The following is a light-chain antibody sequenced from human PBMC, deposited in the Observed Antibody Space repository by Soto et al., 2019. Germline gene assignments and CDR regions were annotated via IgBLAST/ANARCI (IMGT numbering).Light chain of an antibody. CDR3: SSYSSSSILV. CDR2: DVS. CDR1: SSDVGGYNY. Sequence: QSVLTQPASVSGSPGQSINISCTGTSSDVGGYNYVTWYQQHPGKVPKLMIYDVSNRPSGVSNRFSGSKSGNTASLTISGLQAEDEADYYCSSYSSSSILVFGGGTKVTVL. J-gene: IGLJ2*01. V-gene: IGLV2-14*01.